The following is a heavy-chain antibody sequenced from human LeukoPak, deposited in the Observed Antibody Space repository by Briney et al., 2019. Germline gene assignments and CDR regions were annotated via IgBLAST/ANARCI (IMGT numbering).Heavy chain of an antibody. D-gene: IGHD6-6*01. Sequence: GGSLRLSCAASGFTFSSYWMHWVRKAPGKGLVWVSRISTDGSSTNSADSVKGRFTISRDNAKNTLYLQMNSLGAEDTAVYYCVREYSSSSGRAFDIWGQGTMVTVSP. CDR3: VREYSSSSGRAFDI. V-gene: IGHV3-74*01. J-gene: IGHJ3*02. CDR2: ISTDGSST. CDR1: GFTFSSYW.